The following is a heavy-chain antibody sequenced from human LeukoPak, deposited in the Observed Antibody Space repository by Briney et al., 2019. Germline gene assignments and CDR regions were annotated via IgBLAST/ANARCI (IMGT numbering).Heavy chain of an antibody. CDR1: GFTFSSYA. CDR3: AKLYCGGDCYHFDY. Sequence: PGGSLRLSCAASGFTFSSYAMSWVRQAPGKGLEWVSVISGSAGSTYYADSVKGRFTISRDNSKNTLYLQMNSLRAEDTAVYYCAKLYCGGDCYHFDYWGQGTLVTVSS. V-gene: IGHV3-23*01. D-gene: IGHD2-21*02. J-gene: IGHJ4*02. CDR2: ISGSAGST.